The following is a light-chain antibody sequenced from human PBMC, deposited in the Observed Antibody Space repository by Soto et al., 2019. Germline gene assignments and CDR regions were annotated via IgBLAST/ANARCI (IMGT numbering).Light chain of an antibody. V-gene: IGLV2-14*01. CDR1: STDVGGYNY. CDR2: EVN. J-gene: IGLJ1*01. Sequence: QSALAQPSSVSGSPGQSITISCTGTSTDVGGYNYVSWYQHHSGKAPKLLIYEVNNRPSGISDRFSGSKSVNTASLTISGLQAEDESDYYCGSYSSTDTPFVFGTGTKLTVL. CDR3: GSYSSTDTPFV.